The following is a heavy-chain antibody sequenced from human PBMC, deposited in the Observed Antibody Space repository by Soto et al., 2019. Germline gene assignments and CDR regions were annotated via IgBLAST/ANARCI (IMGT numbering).Heavy chain of an antibody. D-gene: IGHD1-1*01. CDR1: GGSIGSGASY. Sequence: SETLSLTCTVSGGSIGSGASYWNWIRQLPGKGLEWIGFIFDSGRTNYNPSLKSRVAISVDTSTNQFSLSLSSVTAADTAVYYCATGRDAYKTGYWGQGTLVTVSS. J-gene: IGHJ4*02. CDR2: IFDSGRT. V-gene: IGHV4-31*03. CDR3: ATGRDAYKTGY.